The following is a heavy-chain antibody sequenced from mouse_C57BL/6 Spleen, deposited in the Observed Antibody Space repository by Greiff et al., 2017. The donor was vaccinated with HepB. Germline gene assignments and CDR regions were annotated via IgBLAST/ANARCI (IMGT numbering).Heavy chain of an antibody. CDR1: GYTFTSYG. Sequence: VQLQQSGAELARPGASVKLSCKASGYTFTSYGISWVKQRTGQGLEWIGEIYPRSGNTYYNEKFKGKATLTADKSSSTAYMELRSLTSEDSAVYFCARGGDYSSPFAYWGQGTLVTVSA. CDR2: IYPRSGNT. V-gene: IGHV1-81*01. CDR3: ARGGDYSSPFAY. J-gene: IGHJ3*01. D-gene: IGHD2-5*01.